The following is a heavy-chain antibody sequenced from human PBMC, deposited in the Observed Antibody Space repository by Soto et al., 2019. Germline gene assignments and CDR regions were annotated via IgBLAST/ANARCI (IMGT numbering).Heavy chain of an antibody. Sequence: QVQLQESGPGLIKPSETLSLTCSVSGGSVSDYYWSWIRQSAGKGLEWIGRIYPSGNTDYNPSLKSRVTMSLDTSKNHFSLTLTSVTAADTAVYYCARAPFTSGWLLGVYFDSWGQGTLVTVSS. D-gene: IGHD6-19*01. CDR2: IYPSGNT. CDR1: GGSVSDYY. CDR3: ARAPFTSGWLLGVYFDS. V-gene: IGHV4-4*07. J-gene: IGHJ4*02.